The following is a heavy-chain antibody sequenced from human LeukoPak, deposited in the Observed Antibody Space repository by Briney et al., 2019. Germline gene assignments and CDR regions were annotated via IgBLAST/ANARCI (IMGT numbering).Heavy chain of an antibody. Sequence: SETLSLTCTVSGGSISSYYWSWIRQPAGKGLEWIGRIYTSGSSNYNPSLKSRVTMSVDTSKNQFSLKLSSVTSADTAVYDCARDPPPFPDNYDSSGYSHNYYGMDIGGQDTTVTVPS. CDR2: IYTSGSS. V-gene: IGHV4-4*07. CDR1: GGSISSYY. J-gene: IGHJ6*02. CDR3: ARDPPPFPDNYDSSGYSHNYYGMDI. D-gene: IGHD3-22*01.